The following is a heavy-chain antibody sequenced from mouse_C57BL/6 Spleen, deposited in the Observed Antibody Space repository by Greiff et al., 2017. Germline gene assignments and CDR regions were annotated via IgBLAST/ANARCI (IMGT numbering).Heavy chain of an antibody. CDR3: ARDRATGPRPYFDY. CDR1: GFTFSSYA. Sequence: EVKLVESGGGLVKPGGSLKLSCAASGFTFSSYAMSWVRQTPEKRLEWVATISDGGSYTYYQDNVKGRFTISRDNAKNNMYLQMSHLKSEDTAMYYGARDRATGPRPYFDYWGQGTTLTVSS. J-gene: IGHJ2*01. V-gene: IGHV5-4*01. D-gene: IGHD3-1*01. CDR2: ISDGGSYT.